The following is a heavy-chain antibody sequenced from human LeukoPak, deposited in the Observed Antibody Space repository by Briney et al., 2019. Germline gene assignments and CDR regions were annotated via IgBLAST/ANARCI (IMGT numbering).Heavy chain of an antibody. J-gene: IGHJ6*03. CDR1: GGSISSGTYY. CDR3: ARRRYDFWSGYPRYYYMDV. Sequence: PSQTLSLTCTVSGGSISSGTYYWGWIRQSPGKGLEWIGSISYSGSTYYNPSLESRVTVSVDTSKNQFSLNLSSVTATDTAVYYCARRRYDFWSGYPRYYYMDVWGKGTTVTVSS. D-gene: IGHD3-3*01. CDR2: ISYSGST. V-gene: IGHV4-39*01.